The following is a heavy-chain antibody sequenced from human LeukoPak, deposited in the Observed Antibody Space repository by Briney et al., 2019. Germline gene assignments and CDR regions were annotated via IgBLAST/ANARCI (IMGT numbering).Heavy chain of an antibody. Sequence: SETLSLTCTVSGGSISSSSYYWGWIRQPPGKGLEWIGSIHYSGSTYYNPSLKSRVTISVDTSKNQFSLKLSSVTAADTAVYYCARKYGGNRYHWYFDLWGRGTLVTVSS. CDR2: IHYSGST. CDR1: GGSISSSSYY. CDR3: ARKYGGNRYHWYFDL. D-gene: IGHD4-23*01. J-gene: IGHJ2*01. V-gene: IGHV4-39*01.